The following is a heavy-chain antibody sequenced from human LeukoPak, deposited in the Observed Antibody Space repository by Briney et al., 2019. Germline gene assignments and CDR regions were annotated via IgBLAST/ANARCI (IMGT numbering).Heavy chain of an antibody. CDR3: AKDYCSSTSCYTLGNYYYMDV. CDR1: GFTFSSYG. J-gene: IGHJ6*03. V-gene: IGHV3-30*02. Sequence: PGGSLRLSCAASGFTFSSYGMHWVRQAPGKGLEWVAFIRYDGSNKYYADSVKGRFTISRDNSKNTLYLQMNSLRAEDTAVYYCAKDYCSSTSCYTLGNYYYMDVWGKGTTVTVSS. D-gene: IGHD2-2*02. CDR2: IRYDGSNK.